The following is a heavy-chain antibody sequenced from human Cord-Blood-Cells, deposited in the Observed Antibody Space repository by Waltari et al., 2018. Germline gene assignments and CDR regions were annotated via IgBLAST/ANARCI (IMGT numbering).Heavy chain of an antibody. Sequence: QVQLGQSGAAVKKPGSSVEVTCNATGSTFGSHAITWVRLAPGQGIEWMGRTVPNRGMAKYPRNLHGRVTITADESTHASLMVRRRLRSDDTAVYYWAKDGHFNSGTCVDYWGRGTLVTVSS. CDR1: GSTFGSHA. V-gene: IGHV1-69*09. CDR2: TVPNRGMA. D-gene: IGHD6-6*01. J-gene: IGHJ4*02. CDR3: AKDGHFNSGTCVDY.